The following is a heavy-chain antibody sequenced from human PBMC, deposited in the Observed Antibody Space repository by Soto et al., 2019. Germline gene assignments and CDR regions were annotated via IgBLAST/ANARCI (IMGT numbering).Heavy chain of an antibody. CDR1: GFSLSNARMG. D-gene: IGHD2-2*01. Sequence: QVTLKESGPVLVNPTETLTLTCTVSGFSLSNARMGVSWIRQPPGKALEWLAHIFSNDEKSYSTSLKSRLTISKDTSKSQVVLTMTNMDPVDTATYYCARIVVVPAATFDYWGQGTLVTVSS. CDR2: IFSNDEK. J-gene: IGHJ4*02. CDR3: ARIVVVPAATFDY. V-gene: IGHV2-26*01.